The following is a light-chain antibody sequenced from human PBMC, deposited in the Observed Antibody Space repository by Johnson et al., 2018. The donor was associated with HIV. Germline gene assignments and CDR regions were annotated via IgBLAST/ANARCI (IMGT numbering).Light chain of an antibody. CDR3: GTWDSSLSASYV. Sequence: QSVLTQPPSVSAAPGQKVTISCSGSSSNIGNNYVSWYQQLPGTAPKLLIYENNKRPSGIPDRFSGSKSGTSATLRITGLQTGDGADYYCGTWDSSLSASYVVGTGTKVTVL. CDR2: ENN. J-gene: IGLJ1*01. V-gene: IGLV1-51*02. CDR1: SSNIGNNY.